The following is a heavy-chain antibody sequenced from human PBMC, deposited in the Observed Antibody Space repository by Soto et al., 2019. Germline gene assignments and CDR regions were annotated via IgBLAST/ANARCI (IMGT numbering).Heavy chain of an antibody. J-gene: IGHJ4*02. Sequence: ASVKVSCKASGYTFTSYDIIWVRQAPGQGLEWMGWISVYNGNTKYAQKLQGRVTMTTDTSTSTAYMELRSLRSDDTAVYYCARDRDIVVVPAAISYDCWGQGTLVTVSS. CDR1: GYTFTSYD. V-gene: IGHV1-18*01. CDR3: ARDRDIVVVPAAISYDC. CDR2: ISVYNGNT. D-gene: IGHD2-2*01.